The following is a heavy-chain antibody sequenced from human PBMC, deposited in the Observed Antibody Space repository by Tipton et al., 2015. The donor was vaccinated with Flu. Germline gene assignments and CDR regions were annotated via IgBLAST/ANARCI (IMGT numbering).Heavy chain of an antibody. CDR1: GFTFNTYS. J-gene: IGHJ4*02. V-gene: IGHV3-30-3*01. D-gene: IGHD3-16*01. CDR3: ARISR. Sequence: SLRLSCAASGFTFNTYSMHWVRQAPGKGLEWVAVISCDGSNKYSADSVKGRFTISRDISKNTLYLQMNSLRVEDTAVFYCARISRWGQGIPVSVSS. CDR2: ISCDGSNK.